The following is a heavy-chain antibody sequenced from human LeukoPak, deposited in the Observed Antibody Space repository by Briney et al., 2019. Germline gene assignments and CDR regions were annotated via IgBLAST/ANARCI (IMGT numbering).Heavy chain of an antibody. V-gene: IGHV4-59*08. J-gene: IGHJ3*02. CDR1: GGSISSCY. CDR2: IYYSGST. CDR3: ARLAQYYDFWSGYRLNDAFDI. D-gene: IGHD3-3*01. Sequence: SETLSLTCTVSGGSISSCYWSWIRQPPGKGLEWIGYIYYSGSTNYNPSLKSRVTISVDTSKNQFSLKLSSVTAADTAVYYCARLAQYYDFWSGYRLNDAFDIWGQGTMVTVSS.